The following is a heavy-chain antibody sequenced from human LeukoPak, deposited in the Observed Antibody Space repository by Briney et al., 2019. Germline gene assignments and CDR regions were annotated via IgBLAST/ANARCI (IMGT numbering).Heavy chain of an antibody. CDR3: ARDQGVVVHGKYHYYGMDV. Sequence: GGSLRLSCAASGFTFSSYWMHWVRQAPGKGLVWVAAISYDGSSKYYADSVKGRFTISRDNSKNTLYLQMNSLRAEDTAVYYRARDQGVVVHGKYHYYGMDVWGQGTTVAVSS. J-gene: IGHJ6*02. V-gene: IGHV3-30*03. CDR2: ISYDGSSK. CDR1: GFTFSSYW. D-gene: IGHD3-22*01.